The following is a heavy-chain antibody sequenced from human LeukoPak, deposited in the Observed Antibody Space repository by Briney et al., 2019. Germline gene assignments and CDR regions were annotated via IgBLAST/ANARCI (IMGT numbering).Heavy chain of an antibody. CDR3: AKGSNRGVAAIDY. D-gene: IGHD5-12*01. CDR2: RSYDGSNK. J-gene: IGHJ4*02. CDR1: GFPFRTHI. V-gene: IGHV3-30*18. Sequence: GPRGVSCAASGFPFRTHIIPRNRRAPGKGPGRLAVRSYDGSNKYYADSVKGRFTISRDNSKNTLFLQMNSLRAEDTAVYYCAKGSNRGVAAIDYWGQGTLVTVSS.